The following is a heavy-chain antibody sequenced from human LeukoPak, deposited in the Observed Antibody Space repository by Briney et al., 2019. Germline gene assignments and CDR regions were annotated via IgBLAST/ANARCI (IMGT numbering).Heavy chain of an antibody. Sequence: SETLSLTCTVSGGSISSYYWSWIRQPPGKGLEWIGYIYYSGSTNYNPSLRSRVTISVDTSKNQFSLKLSSVTAADTGVYYCARHLGSSWYRAVAAIGYYFDYWGQGTLVTVSS. D-gene: IGHD6-13*01. V-gene: IGHV4-59*01. CDR1: GGSISSYY. CDR2: IYYSGST. J-gene: IGHJ4*02. CDR3: ARHLGSSWYRAVAAIGYYFDY.